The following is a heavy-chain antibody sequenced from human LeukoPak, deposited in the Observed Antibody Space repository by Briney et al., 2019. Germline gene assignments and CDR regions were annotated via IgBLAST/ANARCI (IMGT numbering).Heavy chain of an antibody. J-gene: IGHJ5*02. V-gene: IGHV4-59*12. CDR1: GGSISSYY. CDR3: ARPLHCSSTTCYDWFDP. Sequence: SETLSLTCTVSGGSISSYYWSWIRQPPGKGLEWIGYIYYSGSTNYNPSLKSRVTISIDTSKNQFSLKLSSVTAADTAIYYCARPLHCSSTTCYDWFDPWGQGTLVTVSS. CDR2: IYYSGST. D-gene: IGHD2-2*01.